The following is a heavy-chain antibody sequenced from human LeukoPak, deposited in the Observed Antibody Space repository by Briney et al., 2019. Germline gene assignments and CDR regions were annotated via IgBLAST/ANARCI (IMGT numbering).Heavy chain of an antibody. J-gene: IGHJ5*02. CDR3: ARDARPLEWLIHNWFDP. V-gene: IGHV3-33*01. Sequence: GGSLRLSCAASGFTFSRYSMHLVRQTPGKGLEWVAVIWYDGSNKNYADSVKGRFIISRDNSKNTLYLQVNSLRAEDTAVYYCARDARPLEWLIHNWFDPWGQGTLVTVSS. D-gene: IGHD3-3*01. CDR1: GFTFSRYS. CDR2: IWYDGSNK.